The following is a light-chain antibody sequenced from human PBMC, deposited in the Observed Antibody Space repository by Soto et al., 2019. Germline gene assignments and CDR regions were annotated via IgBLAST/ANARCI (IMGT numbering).Light chain of an antibody. CDR2: GAS. CDR3: QQYGTSPAT. J-gene: IGKJ1*01. Sequence: DIVVTQSPATLSASPGERVTLSCRASQTVSSNFLAWYQQRPAQAPRLLIHGASTRATGITDRFSGSVSGTDFTLIISGLEPEDFAVYYCQQYGTSPATFGQGTKVDIK. CDR1: QTVSSNF. V-gene: IGKV3-20*01.